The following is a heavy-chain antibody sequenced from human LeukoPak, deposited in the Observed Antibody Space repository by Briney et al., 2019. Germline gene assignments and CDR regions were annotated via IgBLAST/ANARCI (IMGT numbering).Heavy chain of an antibody. CDR3: ARDVEGYSGAFDP. CDR1: GGSISSGGYS. J-gene: IGHJ5*02. CDR2: IYHSGST. D-gene: IGHD5-12*01. V-gene: IGHV4-30-2*01. Sequence: SETLSLTCAVSGGSISSGGYSWSWIRQPPGKGLEWIGYIYHSGSTYYNPSLKSRVTISVDRSKNQFSLKLSSVTAADTAVYYCARDVEGYSGAFDPWGQGTLVTVSS.